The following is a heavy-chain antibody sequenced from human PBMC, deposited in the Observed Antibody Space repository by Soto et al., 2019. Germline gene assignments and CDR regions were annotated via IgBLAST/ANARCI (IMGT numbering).Heavy chain of an antibody. V-gene: IGHV4-34*01. CDR2: INHSGST. CDR1: GGSFSGYY. CDR3: ARGQLLPYYSYSGMDV. J-gene: IGHJ6*02. Sequence: PSETLSLTCAVYGGSFSGYYWSWIRQPPGKGLEWIGEINHSGSTNYNPSLKSRVTISVDTSKNQFSLKLSSVTAAETAVYSCARGQLLPYYSYSGMDVCGQGTTVTLSS. D-gene: IGHD2-2*01.